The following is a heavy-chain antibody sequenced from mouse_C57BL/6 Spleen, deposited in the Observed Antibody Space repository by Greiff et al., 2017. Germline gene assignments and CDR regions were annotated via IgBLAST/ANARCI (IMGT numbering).Heavy chain of an antibody. D-gene: IGHD2-4*01. CDR1: GYTFTSYW. CDR2: INPSNGGT. Sequence: QVQLQQPGTELVKPGASVKLSCKASGYTFTSYWMHWVKQRPGQGLEWIGNINPSNGGTNYNEKFKSKATLTLDKSSSTAYMQLSSLTSEDSAVYYCAKGVYDYDGFAYWGQGTLVTVSA. J-gene: IGHJ3*01. CDR3: AKGVYDYDGFAY. V-gene: IGHV1-53*01.